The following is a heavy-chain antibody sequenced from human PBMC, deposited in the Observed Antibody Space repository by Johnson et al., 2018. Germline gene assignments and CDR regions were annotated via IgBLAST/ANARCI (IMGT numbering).Heavy chain of an antibody. CDR1: GFSFSNHV. D-gene: IGHD3-10*01. Sequence: VQLVESGGGVVQPGGSLRLSCSASGFSFSNHVMHWVRQAPGKGLEWVAVTSNDEGIKYYVDSVKGRFTISRDNSKGTLYLQMNSLGAEDTAVYYCATGAISGVIYREFFQHWGQGTLVTVSS. CDR3: ATGAISGVIYREFFQH. J-gene: IGHJ1*01. CDR2: TSNDEGIK. V-gene: IGHV3-30*03.